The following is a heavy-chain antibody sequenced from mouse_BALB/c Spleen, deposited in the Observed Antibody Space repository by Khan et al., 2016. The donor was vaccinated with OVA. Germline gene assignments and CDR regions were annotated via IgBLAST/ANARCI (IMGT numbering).Heavy chain of an antibody. V-gene: IGHV1S137*01. J-gene: IGHJ4*01. D-gene: IGHD1-1*01. CDR3: AGSFITTAAHYALDY. CDR1: GYTFTDYT. CDR2: ISTYYGST. Sequence: QVQLQQSGAELVRPGVSVKISCKGSGYTFTDYTIHWVKQSHAKSLEWIGVISTYYGSTKYNQKFKDKATLTVDKSSNTAYMELARLTSDDSAIYYCAGSFITTAAHYALDYWGQGTSVTVSS.